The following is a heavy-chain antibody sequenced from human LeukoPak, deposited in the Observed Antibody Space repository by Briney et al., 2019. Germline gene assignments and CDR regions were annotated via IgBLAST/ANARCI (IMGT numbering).Heavy chain of an antibody. V-gene: IGHV3-30*18. J-gene: IGHJ6*02. CDR1: GFTFSSYG. Sequence: PGGSLRLSCAASGFTFSSYGMHWVRQAPGKWLEWVAVISYDGSNKYYADSVKGRFTISRDNSKNTLYLQMNSLRAEDTAVYYCAKTGTHHYYGMDVWGQGTTVTVSS. CDR3: AKTGTHHYYGMDV. D-gene: IGHD1-1*01. CDR2: ISYDGSNK.